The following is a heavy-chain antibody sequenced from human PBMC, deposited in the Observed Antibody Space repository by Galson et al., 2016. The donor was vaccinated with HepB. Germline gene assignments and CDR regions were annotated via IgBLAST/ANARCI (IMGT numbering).Heavy chain of an antibody. CDR2: ISTRRAP. J-gene: IGHJ4*02. D-gene: IGHD1-1*01. CDR3: AKERLVRRVFDH. Sequence: SLRLSCAASGFVFSNFGLSSVRHAPGKGLGWVASISTRRAPSYSASAQGRFTISRDNSNNTLYLQMNGLRAEDTAVYYCAKERLVRRVFDHWGQGTLLTVSS. CDR1: GFVFSNFG. V-gene: IGHV3-23*01.